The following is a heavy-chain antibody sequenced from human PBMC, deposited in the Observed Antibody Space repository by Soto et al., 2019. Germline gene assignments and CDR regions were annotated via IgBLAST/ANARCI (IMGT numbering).Heavy chain of an antibody. D-gene: IGHD3-3*02. J-gene: IGHJ4*02. CDR1: GRSMISYY. CDR2: VYTGGNT. Sequence: QLQESGPGLVKPSETLSLTCNVSGRSMISYYWSWIRQPAGKGLEWIGRVYTGGNTNYNPSLKIRVTMSVDTSKSQFSLNLTSVTAADTAVYYCAREGDDRHFFFDSWGQGTLVTVSS. V-gene: IGHV4-4*07. CDR3: AREGDDRHFFFDS.